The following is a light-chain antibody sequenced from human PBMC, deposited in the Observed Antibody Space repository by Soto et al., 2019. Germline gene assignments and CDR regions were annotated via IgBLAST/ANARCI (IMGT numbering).Light chain of an antibody. J-gene: IGKJ4*01. CDR3: QQYDSSFT. Sequence: IVLTQSPATLSLSPGERATLSCTASQHVTTTYIAWYQQKFGQAPRLLISGASTRATGTPDRFTGGGLGTDFTLTSSRVEPEDFAVYYCQQYDSSFTFGGGTKVEMK. V-gene: IGKV3-20*01. CDR1: QHVTTTY. CDR2: GAS.